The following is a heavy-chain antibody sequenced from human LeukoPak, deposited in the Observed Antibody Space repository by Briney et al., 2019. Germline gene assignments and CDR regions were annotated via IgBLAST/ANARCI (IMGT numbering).Heavy chain of an antibody. Sequence: SQTLSLTRTVSGGSISSGSYYWSWIRQPAGKGLEWIGHIYTSGTTIYNPSLKSRVTISLDTSKNHFSLKLDSVTAADTAVYYCAREFSYWGQGSLVTVSS. J-gene: IGHJ4*02. V-gene: IGHV4-61*09. CDR3: AREFSY. CDR1: GGSISSGSYY. CDR2: IYTSGTT.